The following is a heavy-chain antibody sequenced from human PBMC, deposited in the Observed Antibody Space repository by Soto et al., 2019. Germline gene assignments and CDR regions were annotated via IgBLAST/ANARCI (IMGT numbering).Heavy chain of an antibody. CDR2: INPSGGST. CDR3: ARVYPSDTRYGYVGNNWFDP. J-gene: IGHJ5*02. D-gene: IGHD5-18*01. Sequence: ASGKVSCKASGYTFTSYGIIWVRQAPGQGLEWMGIINPSGGSTSYAQKFQGRVTMTRDTSTSTVYMELSSLRSEDTAVYYCARVYPSDTRYGYVGNNWFDPWGQGTLVTVSS. V-gene: IGHV1-46*03. CDR1: GYTFTSYG.